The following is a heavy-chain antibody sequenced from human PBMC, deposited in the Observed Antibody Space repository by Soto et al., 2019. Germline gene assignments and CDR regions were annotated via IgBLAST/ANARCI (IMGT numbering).Heavy chain of an antibody. CDR2: ISAYNGNT. Sequence: GASVKVSCKASGYTFTSYGISWVRQAPGQGLEWMGWISAYNGNTNYAQKLQGRVTMTTDTSTSTAYMELRSLRSDDTAVYCCARVNTVLHLGELSDYDAFDIWGQGTMVTVSS. D-gene: IGHD3-16*02. CDR3: ARVNTVLHLGELSDYDAFDI. J-gene: IGHJ3*02. CDR1: GYTFTSYG. V-gene: IGHV1-18*01.